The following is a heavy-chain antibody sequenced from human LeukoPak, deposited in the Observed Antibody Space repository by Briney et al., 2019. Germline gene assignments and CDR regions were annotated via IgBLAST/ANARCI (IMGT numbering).Heavy chain of an antibody. V-gene: IGHV1-8*01. CDR1: GYTFTSYD. CDR2: MNPNSGNT. J-gene: IGHJ4*02. Sequence: ASVKVSCKASGYTFTSYDINWVRQATGQGLEWMGWMNPNSGNTGYAQKFQGRVTMTRNTSISTAYMELSSLRSEDTAVYYCTRGPAGYSSSWYNFDYWGQGTLVTVSS. D-gene: IGHD6-13*01. CDR3: TRGPAGYSSSWYNFDY.